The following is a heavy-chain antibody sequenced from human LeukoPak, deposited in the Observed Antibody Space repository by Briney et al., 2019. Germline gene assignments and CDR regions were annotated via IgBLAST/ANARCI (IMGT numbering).Heavy chain of an antibody. V-gene: IGHV3-7*01. Sequence: GGSLRLSCAASGFTFSSYWMNWVRQAPGKGLEWVANIKQDGSEKFYVDSVKGRFTISRDNAKNSLYLQMNSLRAEDTAVYYCARVKDDSGAYRAFDIWGQGTMVTVSS. J-gene: IGHJ3*02. CDR2: IKQDGSEK. D-gene: IGHD3-22*01. CDR3: ARVKDDSGAYRAFDI. CDR1: GFTFSSYW.